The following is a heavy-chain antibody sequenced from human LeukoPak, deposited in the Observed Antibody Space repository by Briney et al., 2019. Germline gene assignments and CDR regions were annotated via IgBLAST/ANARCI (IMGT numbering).Heavy chain of an antibody. CDR3: ARASPYSYGGNWFDP. J-gene: IGHJ5*02. V-gene: IGHV4-61*02. CDR1: GASISSGSYY. D-gene: IGHD5-18*01. CDR2: LYTSGTT. Sequence: PSETLSLTCTVSGASISSGSYYWTWIRQPAGKGLEWIGRLYTSGTTNYNPSLKSRVTISVDTSKNQFSLKLSSVTAADTAVYYCARASPYSYGGNWFDPWGQGTLVTVSS.